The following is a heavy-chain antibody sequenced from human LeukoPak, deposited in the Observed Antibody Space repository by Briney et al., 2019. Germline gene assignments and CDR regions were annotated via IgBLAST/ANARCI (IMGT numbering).Heavy chain of an antibody. CDR3: ARGPYSSSSGWFDP. CDR1: GYTFTGYY. CDR2: INPNSGGT. D-gene: IGHD6-6*01. Sequence: VASVKVSCKASGYTFTGYYMHWVRQAPGQGLAWMGWINPNSGGTNYAQKFQGRVTMTRDTSISTAYMELSRLRSDDTAVYYCARGPYSSSSGWFDPWGQGTLVTVSS. V-gene: IGHV1-2*02. J-gene: IGHJ5*02.